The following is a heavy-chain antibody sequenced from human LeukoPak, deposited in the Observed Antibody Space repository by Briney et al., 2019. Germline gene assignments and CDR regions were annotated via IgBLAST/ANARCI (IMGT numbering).Heavy chain of an antibody. Sequence: GGSLRLSCAASAFTFSSYAMSWVRQAPGKGLEWVSAIGGRGGSTYYADSVKGRFTISRDNSKNTLYVQMNSLRAEDTAVYYCARIIGISGTYPTDYWGQGTLVTVSS. V-gene: IGHV3-23*01. CDR2: IGGRGGST. J-gene: IGHJ4*02. D-gene: IGHD1-26*01. CDR3: ARIIGISGTYPTDY. CDR1: AFTFSSYA.